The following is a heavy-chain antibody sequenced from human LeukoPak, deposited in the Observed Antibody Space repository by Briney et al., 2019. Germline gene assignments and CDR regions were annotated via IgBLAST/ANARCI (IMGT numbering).Heavy chain of an antibody. CDR1: GFTFTNAW. Sequence: GGSLRLSCATSGFTFTNAWMSWVRQPPGKGLEWVGRIRSKTDGATTDYAAPVKGRFTISRDDSKNTLYLQMNSLKTEDTAVYYCTTDLLGIVDTAMEFDYWGQGTLVTVSS. D-gene: IGHD5-18*01. V-gene: IGHV3-15*01. J-gene: IGHJ4*02. CDR2: IRSKTDGATT. CDR3: TTDLLGIVDTAMEFDY.